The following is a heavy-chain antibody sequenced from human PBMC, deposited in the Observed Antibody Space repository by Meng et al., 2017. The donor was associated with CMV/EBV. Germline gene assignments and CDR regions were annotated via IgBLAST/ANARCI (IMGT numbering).Heavy chain of an antibody. V-gene: IGHV1-18*01. J-gene: IGHJ4*02. CDR1: GYTFTHHG. D-gene: IGHD3-22*01. CDR2: ISGYNDNT. CDR3: ARATMMIMSFDH. Sequence: QVQLVQSGAEVRKPGPSVKVSCKASGYTFTHHGISWVRQAPGQGLEWMGWISGYNDNTKYARHLQGRVTMTTDTSTNTAYMELRSLRSDDTAIYYCARATMMIMSFDHWGPGTLVTVSS.